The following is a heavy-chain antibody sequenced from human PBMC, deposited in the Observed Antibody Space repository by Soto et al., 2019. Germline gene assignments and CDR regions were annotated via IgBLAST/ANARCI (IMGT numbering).Heavy chain of an antibody. Sequence: GGSLRLSCAASGFTFSNAWMSWVRQAPGKGLEWVGRIKSKTDGGTTDYAAPVKGRFTISRDDSKNTLYLQMNSLKTEDTAVYYCTTSIEIVVVPAAIRGAFDIWGQGTMVTVSS. J-gene: IGHJ3*02. CDR2: IKSKTDGGTT. D-gene: IGHD2-2*02. CDR1: GFTFSNAW. CDR3: TTSIEIVVVPAAIRGAFDI. V-gene: IGHV3-15*01.